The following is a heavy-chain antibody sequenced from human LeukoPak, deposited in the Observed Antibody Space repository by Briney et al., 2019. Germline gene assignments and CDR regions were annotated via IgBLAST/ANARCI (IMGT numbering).Heavy chain of an antibody. CDR2: IIPIFGTA. D-gene: IGHD3-3*01. Sequence: SVKISCKASGGTFSSYAISWVRHDPGQGLEWMGRIIPIFGTANYAQKFQGRVTITTDESTSTAYMELSSLRSEDTAVYYCARVLLEWLPPFVGYYMDVWGKGTTVTVSS. CDR1: GGTFSSYA. V-gene: IGHV1-69*05. CDR3: ARVLLEWLPPFVGYYMDV. J-gene: IGHJ6*03.